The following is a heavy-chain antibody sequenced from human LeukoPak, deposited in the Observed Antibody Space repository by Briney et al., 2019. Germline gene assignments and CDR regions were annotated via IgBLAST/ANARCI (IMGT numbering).Heavy chain of an antibody. CDR3: ARGDSSSWYSTHTYFDY. CDR1: GFTFSSYS. Sequence: PGRSLRLSCSASGFTFSSYSMHWVRQAPGKGLEWVAVISYDGNNKYDADSVKGRFTISRDNSKNTLYLQMNSLRAEDTAVYYCARGDSSSWYSTHTYFDYWGQGTLVTVSS. D-gene: IGHD6-13*01. CDR2: ISYDGNNK. V-gene: IGHV3-30-3*01. J-gene: IGHJ4*02.